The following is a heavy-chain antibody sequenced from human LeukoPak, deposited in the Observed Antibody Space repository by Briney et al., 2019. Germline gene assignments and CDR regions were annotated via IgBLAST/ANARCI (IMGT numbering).Heavy chain of an antibody. V-gene: IGHV1-2*02. CDR1: GYTFTGYY. Sequence: ASVKVSCKASGYTFTGYYMHWVRQAPGQGLEWMGWINPNSGGTNYAQKFQGRVTMTRDTSISTAYMELSRLRSDDTAVYYCARARGIAAAGRRFDPWGQGTLVTVSS. CDR3: ARARGIAAAGRRFDP. D-gene: IGHD6-13*01. CDR2: INPNSGGT. J-gene: IGHJ5*02.